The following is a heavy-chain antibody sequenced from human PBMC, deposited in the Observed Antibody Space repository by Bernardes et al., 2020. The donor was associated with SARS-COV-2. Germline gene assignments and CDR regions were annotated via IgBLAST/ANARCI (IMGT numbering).Heavy chain of an antibody. J-gene: IGHJ3*02. V-gene: IGHV3-74*01. CDR2: INSDGSST. CDR1: GFTFSSYW. D-gene: IGHD3-22*01. CDR3: ARVKEGYYDSSGYFRQSDAFDI. Sequence: GGSLRLSCAASGFTFSSYWMHWVRQAPGKGLVWVSRINSDGSSTSYADSVKGRFTISRDNAKNTLYLQMNSLRAEDTAVYYCARVKEGYYDSSGYFRQSDAFDIWGQGTMVTVSS.